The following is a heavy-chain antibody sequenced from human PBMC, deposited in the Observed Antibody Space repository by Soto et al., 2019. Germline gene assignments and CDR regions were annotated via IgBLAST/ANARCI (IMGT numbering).Heavy chain of an antibody. D-gene: IGHD4-17*01. CDR3: ARTIYGDLFDY. Sequence: AETLSLTCTVSGGSISSYCWSWIRQPPGKGLEWIGYIYYSGSTNYNPSLKSRVTISVDTSKNQFSLKLSSVTAADTAVYYCARTIYGDLFDYWAQGTLLTVSS. CDR2: IYYSGST. CDR1: GGSISSYC. J-gene: IGHJ4*02. V-gene: IGHV4-59*01.